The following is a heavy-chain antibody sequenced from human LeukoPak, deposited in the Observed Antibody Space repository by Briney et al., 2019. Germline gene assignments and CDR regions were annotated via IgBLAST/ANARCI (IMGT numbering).Heavy chain of an antibody. D-gene: IGHD3-22*01. CDR3: ARDGYYDSIFLGPYYFDY. V-gene: IGHV1-18*01. Sequence: ASVKVSCKASGYTFTSYGISWVRQAPGQGLEWMGWISAHNGNTNYAQKLQGRVTMTTDTSTSTAYMELRSLRSDDTAVYYCARDGYYDSIFLGPYYFDYWGQGALVTVSS. J-gene: IGHJ4*02. CDR1: GYTFTSYG. CDR2: ISAHNGNT.